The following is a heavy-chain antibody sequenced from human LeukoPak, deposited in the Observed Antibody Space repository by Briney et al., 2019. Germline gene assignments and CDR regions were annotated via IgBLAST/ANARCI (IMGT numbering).Heavy chain of an antibody. CDR1: GGSISSSSYY. CDR2: IYYSGST. CDR3: ASRGYYYDSSGYYSYYFDY. D-gene: IGHD3-22*01. J-gene: IGHJ4*02. V-gene: IGHV4-39*01. Sequence: PSETLSLTCTVSGGSISSSSYYWGWIRQPPGKWLEWIGSIYYSGSTYYNPSLKSRVTISVDTSKNQFSLKLSSVTAADTAVYYCASRGYYYDSSGYYSYYFDYWGQGTLVTVSS.